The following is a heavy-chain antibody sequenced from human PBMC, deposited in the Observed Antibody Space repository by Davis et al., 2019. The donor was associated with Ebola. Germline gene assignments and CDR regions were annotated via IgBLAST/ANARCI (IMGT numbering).Heavy chain of an antibody. CDR1: GFTFSRFG. CDR2: IRYDGSNK. CDR3: AKDQYSGYDSDLYYYYYGMDV. Sequence: GGSLRLSCAASGFTFSRFGMHWVRQAPGKGLEWVAFIRYDGSNKYYADSVKGQFTISRDNSKKTLYLQMNSLRVEDTAVYYCAKDQYSGYDSDLYYYYYGMDVWGKGTTVTVSS. J-gene: IGHJ6*04. D-gene: IGHD5-12*01. V-gene: IGHV3-30*02.